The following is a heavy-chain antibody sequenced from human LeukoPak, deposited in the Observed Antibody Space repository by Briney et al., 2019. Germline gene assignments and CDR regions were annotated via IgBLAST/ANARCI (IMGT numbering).Heavy chain of an antibody. V-gene: IGHV3-33*01. J-gene: IGHJ4*02. CDR3: AREIRYFDGANVNFDC. CDR2: IWHHGSNK. Sequence: PGRSLRLSCAASGFMFSSYGMHWVRQAPGSGLGWVAAIWHHGSNKSYADSVKGRFTISRDNSKNTLYLQMSSLRAEDTALYYCAREIRYFDGANVNFDCWGQGTLVTVSS. CDR1: GFMFSSYG. D-gene: IGHD3-9*01.